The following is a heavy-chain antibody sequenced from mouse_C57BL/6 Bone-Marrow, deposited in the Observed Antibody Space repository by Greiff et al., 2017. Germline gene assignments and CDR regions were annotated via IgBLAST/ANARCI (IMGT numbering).Heavy chain of an antibody. J-gene: IGHJ4*01. CDR2: ISDGGSYT. Sequence: EVMLVESGGGLVKPGGSLKLSCAASGFTFSSYAMSWVRPTPEKRLEWVATISDGGSYTYYPDHVKGRITISRANAKNKLYLQRCQLKSWDTAMYYCARDTLYSSTYAMDYWGQGTSGTVSS. V-gene: IGHV5-4*01. CDR1: GFTFSSYA. D-gene: IGHD1-1*01. CDR3: ARDTLYSSTYAMDY.